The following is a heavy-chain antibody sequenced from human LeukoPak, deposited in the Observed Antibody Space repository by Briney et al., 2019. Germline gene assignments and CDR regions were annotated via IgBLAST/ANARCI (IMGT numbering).Heavy chain of an antibody. CDR2: INPNSGGT. Sequence: ASVKVSCNGSGYTFTAYYIHWVRQAPGQGLEWMGWINPNSGGTNYAQKFQGRVTMTRDTSISTAYMELSRLRSDDTAVYYCARSRGYYDFWSGTFDYWGQGTLVTVSS. V-gene: IGHV1-2*02. D-gene: IGHD3-3*01. J-gene: IGHJ4*02. CDR3: ARSRGYYDFWSGTFDY. CDR1: GYTFTAYY.